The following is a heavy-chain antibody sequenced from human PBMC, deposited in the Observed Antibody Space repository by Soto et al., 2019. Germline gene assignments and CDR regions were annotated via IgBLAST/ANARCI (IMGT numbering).Heavy chain of an antibody. CDR1: GFIFSNYA. J-gene: IGHJ6*02. Sequence: QMQLVESGGGVVQPGNSLRLSCAASGFIFSNYAMHWVRQAPGKGLEWVAFISYDGRYIYYADSVKGRFAISRDNSKKTVELLMNSLRREDTAVYYCARDVTDYVLDVWGQGTTVNVSS. CDR2: ISYDGRYI. D-gene: IGHD3-9*01. CDR3: ARDVTDYVLDV. V-gene: IGHV3-30*03.